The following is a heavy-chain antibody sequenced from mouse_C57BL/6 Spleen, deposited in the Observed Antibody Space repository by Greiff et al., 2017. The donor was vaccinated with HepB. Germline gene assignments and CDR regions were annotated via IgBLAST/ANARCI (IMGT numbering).Heavy chain of an antibody. V-gene: IGHV5-17*01. CDR2: ISSGSSTI. CDR3: ATSYYGSSYDYAMDY. D-gene: IGHD1-1*01. CDR1: GFTFSDYG. J-gene: IGHJ4*01. Sequence: EVMLVESGGGLVKPGGSLKLSCAASGFTFSDYGMHWVRQAPEKGLEWVAYISSGSSTIYYADTVKGRFTISRDNAKNTLFLQMTSLRSEDTAMYYCATSYYGSSYDYAMDYWGQGTSVTVSS.